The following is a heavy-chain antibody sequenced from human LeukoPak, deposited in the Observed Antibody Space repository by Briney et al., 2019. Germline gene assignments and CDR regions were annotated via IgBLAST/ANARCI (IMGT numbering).Heavy chain of an antibody. Sequence: SETLSLTCAVSGDSITSINWWNWVRQPPGKGLEWIGSIYYSGSTYYNPSLKSRVTISVDTSKNQFSLKLSSVTAADTAVYYCARHGVAAEYYFDYWGQGTLVTVSS. D-gene: IGHD6-13*01. J-gene: IGHJ4*02. CDR1: GDSITSINW. CDR3: ARHGVAAEYYFDY. CDR2: IYYSGST. V-gene: IGHV4-39*01.